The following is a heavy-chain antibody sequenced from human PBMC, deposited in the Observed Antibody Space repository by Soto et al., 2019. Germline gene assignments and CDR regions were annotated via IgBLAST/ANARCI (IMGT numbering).Heavy chain of an antibody. CDR3: ARQNADYSYAFDI. CDR2: IKQDGSEK. J-gene: IGHJ3*02. Sequence: GGSMRLSCAAAGFIFGSYWMTWVRQATGKGLEWVANIKQDGSEKYYVDSVKGRFTISRDNAKNSLYVQMNSLRAEDTAVYYCARQNADYSYAFDIWGQGTMVTVSS. V-gene: IGHV3-7*01. CDR1: GFIFGSYW. D-gene: IGHD4-17*01.